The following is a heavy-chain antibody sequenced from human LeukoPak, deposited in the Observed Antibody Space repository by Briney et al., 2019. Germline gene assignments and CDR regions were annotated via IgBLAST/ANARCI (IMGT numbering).Heavy chain of an antibody. Sequence: GRTLSLSRAASGFTFTSYAMSWVRQAPGKGLEWVSSVSGSGDGTYYAHSVKGRFTISRDNSKTALDLHMGSLRAVDTAIYYGAKERSGGNYGVYAVDYWGEGTMVTVSS. CDR2: VSGSGDGT. CDR3: AKERSGGNYGVYAVDY. J-gene: IGHJ4*02. D-gene: IGHD4-17*01. CDR1: GFTFTSYA. V-gene: IGHV3-23*01.